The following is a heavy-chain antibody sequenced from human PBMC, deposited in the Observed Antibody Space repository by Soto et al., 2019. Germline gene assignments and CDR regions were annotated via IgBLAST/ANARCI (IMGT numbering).Heavy chain of an antibody. V-gene: IGHV3-15*07. Sequence: GGSLRLSCAASGFTFINAWMNWVRQAPWKGLEWVGRIKSKTDGGTTDYAAPVKGRFTISRDDSKNTLYLQMNSLKTEDTAVYYCTTELAEDYFDYWGQGTLVTVSS. D-gene: IGHD6-13*01. CDR2: IKSKTDGGTT. CDR3: TTELAEDYFDY. CDR1: GFTFINAW. J-gene: IGHJ4*02.